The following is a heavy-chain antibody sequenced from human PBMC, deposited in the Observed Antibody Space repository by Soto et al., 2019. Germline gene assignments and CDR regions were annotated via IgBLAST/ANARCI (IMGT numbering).Heavy chain of an antibody. V-gene: IGHV4-39*01. CDR1: GGSISSSPYY. CDR3: ARHGPLSNHWNQLDY. D-gene: IGHD1-1*01. J-gene: IGHJ4*02. Sequence: QLQLQESGPGLVKPSETLSLTGTVSGGSISSSPYYWGWIRQPPGKGLEWIGNIYYNGNTFYNPSLKSRVTISVDTSKNQFSLKLSSVTAADTAVYYCARHGPLSNHWNQLDYWGQGTLVTVSS. CDR2: IYYNGNT.